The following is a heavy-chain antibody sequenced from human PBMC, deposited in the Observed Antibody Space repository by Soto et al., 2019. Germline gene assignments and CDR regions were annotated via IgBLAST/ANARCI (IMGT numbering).Heavy chain of an antibody. CDR2: MNPNSGNT. D-gene: IGHD3-3*01. V-gene: IGHV1-8*01. CDR1: GYTFTSYD. Sequence: ASVKVSCKASGYTFTSYDINWVRQATGQGLEWMGWMNPNSGNTGYAQKFQGRVTMTRNTSISTAYMELSSLRSEDTAVYYCATGKERITIFGVVIKNNWFDPWGQGTLVTAPQ. CDR3: ATGKERITIFGVVIKNNWFDP. J-gene: IGHJ5*02.